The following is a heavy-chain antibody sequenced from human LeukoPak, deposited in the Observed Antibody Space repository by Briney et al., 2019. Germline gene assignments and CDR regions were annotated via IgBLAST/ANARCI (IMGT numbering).Heavy chain of an antibody. CDR3: ARDLGVRGLITPTLDY. V-gene: IGHV3-30*02. Sequence: GGSLRLSCAASGSTFSSYGMHWVRQAPGKGLEWVAFIRYDGSNKYYADSVKGRFTISRDNSKNTLYLQMNSLRAEDTAVYYCARDLGVRGLITPTLDYWGQGTLVTVSS. CDR2: IRYDGSNK. J-gene: IGHJ4*02. CDR1: GSTFSSYG. D-gene: IGHD3-10*01.